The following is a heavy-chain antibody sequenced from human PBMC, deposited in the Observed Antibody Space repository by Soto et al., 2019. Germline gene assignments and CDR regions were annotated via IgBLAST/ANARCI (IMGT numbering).Heavy chain of an antibody. D-gene: IGHD2-21*02. CDR3: ARSFYVVTDYDY. Sequence: ASVKGSCQASGYSFTYYAMHWVRQAPGQRLEWMGWINAGNGNTKYSQKFQGRVTITRDTSASTAYMELSSLRSDDTAVYYCARSFYVVTDYDYSGQGTLFLGSS. J-gene: IGHJ4*02. V-gene: IGHV1-3*01. CDR2: INAGNGNT. CDR1: GYSFTYYA.